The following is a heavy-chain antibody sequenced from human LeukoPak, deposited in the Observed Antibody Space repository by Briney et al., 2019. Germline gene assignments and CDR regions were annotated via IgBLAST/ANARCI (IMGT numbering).Heavy chain of an antibody. V-gene: IGHV3-9*01. D-gene: IGHD1-26*01. CDR2: ISWNSGSI. J-gene: IGHJ4*02. Sequence: GRSLRLSCAASGFTFDDYAMHWVRLAPGKGLEWVSGISWNSGSIGYADSVKGRFTISGDNSKNTLYLQMNSLRAEDTAVYYCASGAGRFDYWGQGTLVTVSS. CDR1: GFTFDDYA. CDR3: ASGAGRFDY.